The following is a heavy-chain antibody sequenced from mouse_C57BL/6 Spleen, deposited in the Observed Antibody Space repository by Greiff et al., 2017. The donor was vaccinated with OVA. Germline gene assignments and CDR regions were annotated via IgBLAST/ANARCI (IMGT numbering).Heavy chain of an antibody. CDR3: ARHLDNYGSSYVWFAY. CDR1: GFTFSSYG. CDR2: ISSGGSYT. J-gene: IGHJ3*01. D-gene: IGHD1-1*01. Sequence: VQLKESGGDLVKPGGSLKLSCAASGFTFSSYGMSWVRQTPDKRLEWVATISSGGSYTYYPDSVKGRFTISRDNAKNTLYLQLSSLKSEDTAMYYCARHLDNYGSSYVWFAYWGQGTLVTVSA. V-gene: IGHV5-6*01.